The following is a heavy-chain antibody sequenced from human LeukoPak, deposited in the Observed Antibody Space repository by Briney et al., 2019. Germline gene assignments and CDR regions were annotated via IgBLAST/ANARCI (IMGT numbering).Heavy chain of an antibody. D-gene: IGHD1-26*01. V-gene: IGHV4-59*01. CDR2: INYSGST. J-gene: IGHJ6*03. CDR3: ARAGERSYYYYMDV. CDR1: GCSISSYY. Sequence: SETLSLTCTVSGCSISSYYWSWIRQPPGKGLEWIGYINYSGSTTYNPSLRRRVVISVDASTNQFSLKLSSVTAADTAVYYCARAGERSYYYYMDVRGKGTTGTVSS.